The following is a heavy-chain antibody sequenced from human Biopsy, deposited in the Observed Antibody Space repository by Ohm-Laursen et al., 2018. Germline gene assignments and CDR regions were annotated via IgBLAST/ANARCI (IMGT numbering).Heavy chain of an antibody. Sequence: SDTLSLTCTVSGDSISSYYWSWIRQPPGKGLQWIGYVYYTGSTDYNPSLQSRVTISVDTSKNHFSLRLRSVTPADTAIYHCARDRGYYSDRTVPGYFDLWGRGTLATVSS. D-gene: IGHD3-22*01. CDR3: ARDRGYYSDRTVPGYFDL. J-gene: IGHJ2*01. CDR1: GDSISSYY. CDR2: VYYTGST. V-gene: IGHV4-59*01.